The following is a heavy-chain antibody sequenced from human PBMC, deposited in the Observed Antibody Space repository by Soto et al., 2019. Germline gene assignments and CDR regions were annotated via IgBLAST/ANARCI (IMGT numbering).Heavy chain of an antibody. CDR3: ARGNTAMVTYYYYYYGMDV. V-gene: IGHV1-69*13. Sequence: ASVKVSCKASGGTFSSYAISWVRQAPGQGLEWMGGIIPIFGTANYAQKFQGRVTITADESTSTAYMELSSLRSEDTAVYYCARGNTAMVTYYYYYYGMDVWGQGTTVTVSS. CDR2: IIPIFGTA. J-gene: IGHJ6*02. D-gene: IGHD5-18*01. CDR1: GGTFSSYA.